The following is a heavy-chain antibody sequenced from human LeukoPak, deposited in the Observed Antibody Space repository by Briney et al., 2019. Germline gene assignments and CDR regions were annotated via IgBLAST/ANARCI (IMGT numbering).Heavy chain of an antibody. D-gene: IGHD3-10*01. CDR3: ARVEEGYGSGRRENYYYYYMDV. CDR2: IHYTGST. J-gene: IGHJ6*03. Sequence: SETLSLTCAVYGGSFSGYYWSWIRQPPGKGLEWIGYIHYTGSTNYNPSLKSRVTISVDTSKNQFSLKLRSVTAADTAVYYCARVEEGYGSGRRENYYYYYMDVWGKGTTVTISS. V-gene: IGHV4-34*01. CDR1: GGSFSGYY.